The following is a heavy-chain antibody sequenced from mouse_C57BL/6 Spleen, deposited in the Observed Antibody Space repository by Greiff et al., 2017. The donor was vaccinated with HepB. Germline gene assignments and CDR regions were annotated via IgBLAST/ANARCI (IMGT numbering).Heavy chain of an antibody. V-gene: IGHV1-42*01. CDR3: ARSNWDDWYFDV. J-gene: IGHJ1*03. CDR2: INPSTGGT. D-gene: IGHD4-1*01. CDR1: GYSFTGYY. Sequence: VHVKQSGPELVKPGASVKISCKASGYSFTGYYMNWVKQSPEKSLEWIGEINPSTGGTTYNQKFKAKATLTVDKSSSTAYMQLKSLTSEDSAVYYCARSNWDDWYFDVWGTGTTVTVSS.